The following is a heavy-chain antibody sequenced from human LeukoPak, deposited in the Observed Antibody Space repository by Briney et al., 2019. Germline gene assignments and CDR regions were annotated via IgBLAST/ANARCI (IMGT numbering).Heavy chain of an antibody. CDR2: IYPGDSQT. CDR3: ARRYSSSAGASDAFDI. Sequence: GESLKISCKGSGYSFINYWIGWVRQVPGKGLEWMGIIYPGDSQTRYSPSFQGQVTFSSDKSISTAYLQWSSLKASDTALYYCARRYSSSAGASDAFDIWGQGTMVTVSS. CDR1: GYSFINYW. J-gene: IGHJ3*02. V-gene: IGHV5-51*01. D-gene: IGHD6-6*01.